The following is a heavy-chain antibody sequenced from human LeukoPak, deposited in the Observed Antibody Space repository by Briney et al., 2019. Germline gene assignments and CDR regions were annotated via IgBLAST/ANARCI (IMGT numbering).Heavy chain of an antibody. CDR3: ARGEQWLTRY. D-gene: IGHD6-19*01. J-gene: IGHJ4*02. Sequence: VASVKVSCKASGYSFTDYYIHWVRQAPGQGLEWMGWINPNSGDTNYAQNLHGRVTMTRDWSINTAYLEVSSLKSGDTVVFYCARGEQWLTRYWGQGTLVTVSS. CDR2: INPNSGDT. V-gene: IGHV1-2*02. CDR1: GYSFTDYY.